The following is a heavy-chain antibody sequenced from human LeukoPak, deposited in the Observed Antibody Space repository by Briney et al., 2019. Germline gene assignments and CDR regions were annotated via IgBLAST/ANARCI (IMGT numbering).Heavy chain of an antibody. D-gene: IGHD2-2*01. J-gene: IGHJ6*03. CDR2: ISAYNGNT. CDR1: GYTFTSYG. CDR3: ARGLVVVPAAPYYMDV. V-gene: IGHV1-18*01. Sequence: ASVKVSCKASGYTFTSYGISWVRQAPGQGLEWMGWISAYNGNTNYAQKLQGRVTMTTDTSTSTAYMELRSLRPDDTAVYYCARGLVVVPAAPYYMDVWGKGTTVTVSS.